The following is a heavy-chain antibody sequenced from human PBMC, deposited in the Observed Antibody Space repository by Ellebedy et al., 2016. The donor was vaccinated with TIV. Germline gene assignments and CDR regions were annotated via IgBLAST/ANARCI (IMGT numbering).Heavy chain of an antibody. CDR2: ISNRDRT. CDR1: GDSISSSRDY. D-gene: IGHD1-14*01. Sequence: SETLSLXCTVSGDSISSSRDYWVWIRQPPGQGPAWIGTISNRDRTDYNPSLKSRVFILVDASKNQFFLKLTSVTAADTAVYYCATFNQYYTYLGVWGKGTTVIVSS. V-gene: IGHV4-39*01. J-gene: IGHJ6*03. CDR3: ATFNQYYTYLGV.